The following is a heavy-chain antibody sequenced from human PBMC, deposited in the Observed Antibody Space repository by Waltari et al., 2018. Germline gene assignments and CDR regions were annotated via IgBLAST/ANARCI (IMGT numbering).Heavy chain of an antibody. D-gene: IGHD3-22*01. CDR3: AIAAGQYYDSSGYYWRGFDY. CDR1: GGSISSSSYY. CDR2: IYYSGST. J-gene: IGHJ4*02. V-gene: IGHV4-39*07. Sequence: QLQLQESGPGLVKPSETLSLTCTVSGGSISSSSYYWGWIRLPPGKGLEWIGSIYYSGSTYYNPSLKSRVTISVDTSKNQFSLKLSSVTAADTAVYYCAIAAGQYYDSSGYYWRGFDYWGQGTLVTVSS.